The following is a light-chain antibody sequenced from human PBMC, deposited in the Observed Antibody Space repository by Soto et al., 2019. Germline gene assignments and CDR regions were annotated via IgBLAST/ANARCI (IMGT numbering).Light chain of an antibody. J-gene: IGKJ1*01. CDR1: QSVSSGY. CDR3: QQYGSSPKT. Sequence: EIVLTQSPGTLSLSSGKRATLSCRASQSVSSGYLAWYQQKPGQPPSLLIYGASTRATGIPDRFSGSGSGTDFTLTISRLEPEDFAVYYCQQYGSSPKTFGQGTKVEVK. V-gene: IGKV3-20*01. CDR2: GAS.